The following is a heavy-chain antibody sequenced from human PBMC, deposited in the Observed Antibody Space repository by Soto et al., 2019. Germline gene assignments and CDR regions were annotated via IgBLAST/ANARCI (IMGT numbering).Heavy chain of an antibody. V-gene: IGHV4-39*01. J-gene: IGHJ4*02. CDR3: ARRYSYGGKIDY. Sequence: SETLSLTCTVSGGSISSSIYYWGWIRQPPGKGLEWIGSIYYSGSTYYNPSLKSRVTISVDTSKNQFSLKLSSVTAADTAVYYCARRYSYGGKIDYWGQGTLVTVSS. CDR1: GGSISSSIYY. CDR2: IYYSGST. D-gene: IGHD5-18*01.